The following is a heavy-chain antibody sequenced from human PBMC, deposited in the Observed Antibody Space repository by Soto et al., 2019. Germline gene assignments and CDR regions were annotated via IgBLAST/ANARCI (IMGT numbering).Heavy chain of an antibody. Sequence: PSETHRLTCGVHSGTFINYYCTCILQTPGKGLEWIGEIHPSGDTDYNPSLSNRVTISLDTSKSQFSLRLTSVTAADSAVYFCAGVRDTDKGAGTWGKGTSVT. CDR2: IHPSGDT. J-gene: IGHJ5*02. CDR3: AGVRDTDKGAGT. V-gene: IGHV4-34*01. D-gene: IGHD2-2*02. CDR1: SGTFINYY.